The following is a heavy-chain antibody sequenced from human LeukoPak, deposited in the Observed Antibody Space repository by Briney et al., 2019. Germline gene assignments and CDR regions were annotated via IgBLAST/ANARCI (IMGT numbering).Heavy chain of an antibody. D-gene: IGHD2-8*02. J-gene: IGHJ4*02. CDR2: IRSKANSYAT. V-gene: IGHV3-73*01. Sequence: PGGSLKLSCAASGFTFSGSAMHWVRQASGKGLEWVGRIRSKANSYATAYAASVKGRFTISRDDSKNTAYLQMNSLKTEDTAVYYCTTPSVTGWVYWGQGTLVTVSS. CDR3: TTPSVTGWVY. CDR1: GFTFSGSA.